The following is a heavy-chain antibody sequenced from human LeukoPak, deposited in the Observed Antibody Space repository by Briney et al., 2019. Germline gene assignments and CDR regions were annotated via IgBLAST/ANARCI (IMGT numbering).Heavy chain of an antibody. Sequence: PGGSLRLSCAASGFTFSSYGMHWVRQAPGKGLEWVANIKQDGSEKYYVDSVKGRFTISRDNAKNSLYLQMNSLRAEDTAVYYCAREFILRFLGTMDVWGKGTTVTVSS. CDR2: IKQDGSEK. J-gene: IGHJ6*04. CDR1: GFTFSSYG. D-gene: IGHD3-3*01. V-gene: IGHV3-7*01. CDR3: AREFILRFLGTMDV.